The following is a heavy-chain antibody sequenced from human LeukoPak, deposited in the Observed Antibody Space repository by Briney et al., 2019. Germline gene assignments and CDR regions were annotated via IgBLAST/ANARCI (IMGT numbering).Heavy chain of an antibody. D-gene: IGHD3-22*01. V-gene: IGHV3-11*01. Sequence: GGSLRLSCAASGFTFSDYYMSWFRQAAGKGLEWLSYINGNNGTIYYADSVRGRFTISRDNAKNSVYLQMNSLRGEDTAVYYCVRAYSRGYSDDFDYWGQGTLVTVSS. CDR2: INGNNGTI. CDR3: VRAYSRGYSDDFDY. J-gene: IGHJ4*02. CDR1: GFTFSDYY.